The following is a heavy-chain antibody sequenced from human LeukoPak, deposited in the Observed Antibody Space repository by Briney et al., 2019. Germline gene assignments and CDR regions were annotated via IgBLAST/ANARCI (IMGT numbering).Heavy chain of an antibody. J-gene: IGHJ6*02. CDR2: ISYDGSNK. CDR1: GFTFSSYG. V-gene: IGHV3-30*18. CDR3: ANMEDRGYYYYGMDV. D-gene: IGHD3-10*01. Sequence: GGSLRLSCAASGFTFSSYGMHWVRQAPGKGLEWVAVISYDGSNKYYADSVKGRFTISRDNSKNTLYLQMNSLRAEDTAVYYCANMEDRGYYYYGMDVWGQGTTVTVSS.